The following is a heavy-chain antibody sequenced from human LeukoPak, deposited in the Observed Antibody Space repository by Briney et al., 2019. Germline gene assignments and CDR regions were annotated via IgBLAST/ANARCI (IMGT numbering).Heavy chain of an antibody. V-gene: IGHV3-23*01. Sequence: PGGSLRLSCAASGFTFSSYGMSWVRQAPGKGLEWVSGSTGAVEYYASSVKGRFTVSRDESKNTLYLQMNSLGAEDTATYYCARGSDLASYNELEYWGQGTLVTVSS. CDR3: ARGSDLASYNELEY. J-gene: IGHJ4*02. D-gene: IGHD2-21*01. CDR1: GFTFSSYG. CDR2: STGAVE.